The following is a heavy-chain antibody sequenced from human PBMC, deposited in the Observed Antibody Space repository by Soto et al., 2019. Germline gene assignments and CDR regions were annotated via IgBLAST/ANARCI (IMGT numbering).Heavy chain of an antibody. D-gene: IGHD3-9*01. Sequence: ASVKVSCKASGYTFTSYGISWVRQAPGQGLEWMGWISAYNGNTNYAQKLQGRVTMTTDTSTSTAYMELRSLRSDDTAVYYCARDRYYDILTGYYHNWFDPWGQGTLVTVSS. CDR2: ISAYNGNT. V-gene: IGHV1-18*01. CDR3: ARDRYYDILTGYYHNWFDP. J-gene: IGHJ5*02. CDR1: GYTFTSYG.